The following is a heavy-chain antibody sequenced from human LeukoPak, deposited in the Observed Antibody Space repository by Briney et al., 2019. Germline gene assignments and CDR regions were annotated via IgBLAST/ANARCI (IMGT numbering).Heavy chain of an antibody. V-gene: IGHV3-11*01. CDR2: ITSSDDRT. J-gene: IGHJ4*02. CDR1: GFTFSDYY. Sequence: GGSLCLSCAASGFTFSDYYMSWIRQAPGRGLEWVSSITSSDDRTYYADSVQGRFTISRDNSKNTLYLQMSSLRAEDAAVYHCARDSGSYLQPSDYWGQGTLVTVSS. D-gene: IGHD1-26*01. CDR3: ARDSGSYLQPSDY.